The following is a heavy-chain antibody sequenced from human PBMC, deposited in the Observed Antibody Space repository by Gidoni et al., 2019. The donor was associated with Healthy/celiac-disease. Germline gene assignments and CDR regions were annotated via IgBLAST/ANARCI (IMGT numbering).Heavy chain of an antibody. V-gene: IGHV4-59*08. CDR3: ARLGREYSSSSVFFLGGPRGGFDP. J-gene: IGHJ5*02. CDR1: GGSISSYY. CDR2: IYYSGST. D-gene: IGHD6-6*01. Sequence: ETLSLTCTVPGGSISSYYWSWIRQPPGKGLEWIGYIYYSGSTNYNPSLKSRVTISVDTSKNQFSLNLSSVTAANTAVYYCARLGREYSSSSVFFLGGPRGGFDPWGQGTLVTVSS.